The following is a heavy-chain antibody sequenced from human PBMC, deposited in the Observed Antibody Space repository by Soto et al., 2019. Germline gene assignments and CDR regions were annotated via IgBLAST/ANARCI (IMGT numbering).Heavy chain of an antibody. J-gene: IGHJ3*02. CDR1: GFTFSTSA. V-gene: IGHV3-23*01. CDR2: ISGSGAGT. D-gene: IGHD2-2*01. Sequence: GGSLRLSCTASGFTFSTSAMSWVRQAPGRGLEWVSGISGSGAGTYYADSVKGRFTISRDNAKNSLYLQMNSLRAEDTAVYYCARVSRGAFDIWGQGTMVTVSS. CDR3: ARVSRGAFDI.